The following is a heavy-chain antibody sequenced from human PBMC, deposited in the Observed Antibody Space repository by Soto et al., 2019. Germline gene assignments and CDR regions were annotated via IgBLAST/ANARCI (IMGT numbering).Heavy chain of an antibody. D-gene: IGHD2-21*02. Sequence: GGSLRLSCAASGFTFSSYSMNWVRQAPGKGLEWVSSISSSSSYIYYADSVKGRFTISRDNAKNSLYLQMNSLRAEDTAVYYCYCSGDFTSGQDYWGQGTLVTVSS. J-gene: IGHJ4*02. CDR3: YCSGDFTSGQDY. V-gene: IGHV3-21*01. CDR2: ISSSSSYI. CDR1: GFTFSSYS.